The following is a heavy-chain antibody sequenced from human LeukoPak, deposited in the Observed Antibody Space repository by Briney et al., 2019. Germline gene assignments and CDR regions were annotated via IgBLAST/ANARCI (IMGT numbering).Heavy chain of an antibody. CDR3: ARRFTVTTNYYDSRNDAFDI. CDR1: GGSINSGYYY. CDR2: IYTSGST. J-gene: IGHJ3*02. Sequence: TSETLSLTCTVSGGSINSGYYYWSWIRQPAGKGLEWIGRIYTSGSTNYNPSLKSRVTISVDTSKNQFSLKLNSVPAADTAVYYCARRFTVTTNYYDSRNDAFDIWGQGTMVTVSS. D-gene: IGHD3-22*01. V-gene: IGHV4-61*02.